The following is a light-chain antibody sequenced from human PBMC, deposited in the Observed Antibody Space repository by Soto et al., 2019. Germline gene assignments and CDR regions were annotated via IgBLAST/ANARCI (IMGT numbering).Light chain of an antibody. CDR2: GNN. CDR3: QSYESSLSALYV. Sequence: QSVLTQPPSVSGAPGQRITISCTGSSSNIGAGYEVHWYQQHPGTAPKLLIYGNNHRPSGVPDRFSGSKSATSASLAITGFQAEDEADYYCQSYESSLSALYVFGTGTKLTVL. CDR1: SSNIGAGYE. V-gene: IGLV1-40*01. J-gene: IGLJ1*01.